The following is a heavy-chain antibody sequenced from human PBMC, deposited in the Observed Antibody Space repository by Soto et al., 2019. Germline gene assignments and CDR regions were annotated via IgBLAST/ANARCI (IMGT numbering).Heavy chain of an antibody. CDR2: IYYSENT. CDR1: GGSVRSDYYY. Sequence: SETLSLTCTVSGGSVRSDYYYWSWIRQPPGKGPEWIGCIYYSENTNYNPSLKSRVTISIDTSKNQFSLKLNSVTAADTAVYYCARESYDSTGYYSRWFEPWGQGTLVTVSS. CDR3: ARESYDSTGYYSRWFEP. D-gene: IGHD3-22*01. J-gene: IGHJ5*02. V-gene: IGHV4-61*01.